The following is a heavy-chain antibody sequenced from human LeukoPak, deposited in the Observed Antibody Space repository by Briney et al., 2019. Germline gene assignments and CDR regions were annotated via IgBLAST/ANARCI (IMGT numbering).Heavy chain of an antibody. J-gene: IGHJ2*01. CDR2: IYYSGST. V-gene: IGHV4-59*01. CDR3: ARGVQGYFDL. Sequence: SETLSLTCTVSGGSISSYYWSWIRQPPGKGLEWIGYIYYSGSTNYNPSLKSRVTVSVDTSKNQFSLKLSSVTAADTAVYYCARGVQGYFDLWGRGTLVTVSS. D-gene: IGHD4/OR15-4a*01. CDR1: GGSISSYY.